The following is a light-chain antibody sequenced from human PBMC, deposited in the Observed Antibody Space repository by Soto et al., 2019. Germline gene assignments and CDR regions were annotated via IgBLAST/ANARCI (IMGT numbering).Light chain of an antibody. CDR1: QGISIY. J-gene: IGKJ1*01. CDR2: AAS. CDR3: QKYNNAPRT. V-gene: IGKV1-27*01. Sequence: DIQMTQSPSSLSASVGDTVTITCRASQGISIYLAWYQQKPGQVPNLLIYAASTLQSGVPSRFSGSGSGTDFTLISSLRPEDVATYYCQKYNNAPRTFGQGTKVEI.